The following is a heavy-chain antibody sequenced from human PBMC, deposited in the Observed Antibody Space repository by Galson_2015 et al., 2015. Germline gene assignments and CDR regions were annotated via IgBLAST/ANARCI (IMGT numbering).Heavy chain of an antibody. CDR3: ARRGLMTAAGNPYFDY. CDR1: GFTFSSHS. CDR2: LGGGGGNT. J-gene: IGHJ4*02. V-gene: IGHV3-23*01. Sequence: SLRLSCAASGFTFSSHSMSWVRQAPGKGLEWVSLLGGGGGNTFYADSVKGRFTISRDNSKNTLYLQMNSLRAGDTAVYYCARRGLMTAAGNPYFDYWGQGTLVTVSS. D-gene: IGHD6-13*01.